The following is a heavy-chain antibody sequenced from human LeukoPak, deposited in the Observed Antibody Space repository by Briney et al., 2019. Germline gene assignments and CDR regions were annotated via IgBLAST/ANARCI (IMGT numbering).Heavy chain of an antibody. CDR1: GIPFSNFW. V-gene: IGHV3-74*01. Sequence: GGSLRLSCAASGIPFSNFWMHWVRQASGKGLEWVSRIENDGRSSTYAASVKGRFTISRDNAKNVLYLQMNDLRVEDTAFYYCAFRSVAGRGVDNWGQGTLVTVSS. D-gene: IGHD6-19*01. CDR3: AFRSVAGRGVDN. J-gene: IGHJ4*02. CDR2: IENDGRSS.